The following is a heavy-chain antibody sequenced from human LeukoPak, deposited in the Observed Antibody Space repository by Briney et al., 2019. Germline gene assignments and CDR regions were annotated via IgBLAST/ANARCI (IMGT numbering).Heavy chain of an antibody. Sequence: PGGSLRLSCVTSGFIFSSYGIHWVRQAPGKGLEWVAWHFASNKYYAESVRGRFTMSRDNSKSTLYLQMDSLRVEDTAVYYCARDLCSTTSCFDYWGRGTLVSVSS. V-gene: IGHV3-33*01. CDR3: ARDLCSTTSCFDY. D-gene: IGHD2-2*01. CDR1: GFIFSSYG. CDR2: HFASNK. J-gene: IGHJ4*02.